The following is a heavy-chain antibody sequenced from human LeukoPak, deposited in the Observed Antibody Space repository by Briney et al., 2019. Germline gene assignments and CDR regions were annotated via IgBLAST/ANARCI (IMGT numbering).Heavy chain of an antibody. J-gene: IGHJ4*02. CDR3: AAGGSFDY. V-gene: IGHV3-21*01. CDR1: GSTFSSYS. CDR2: ISGSSTSI. D-gene: IGHD3-16*01. Sequence: GGSLRLSCAASGSTFSSYSMNWVRQTPGKGLEWVSSISGSSTSIWYADSVKGRFTISRDNAKNSLYLQMNSLRAEDTAVYYCAAGGSFDYWGQGTLVTVSS.